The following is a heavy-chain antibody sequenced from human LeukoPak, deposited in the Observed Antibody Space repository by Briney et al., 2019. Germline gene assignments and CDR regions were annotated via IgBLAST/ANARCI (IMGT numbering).Heavy chain of an antibody. CDR1: GFTFSMYS. CDR3: ARWRGEQSEFDS. D-gene: IGHD1/OR15-1a*01. Sequence: GGSLRLSCAASGFTFSMYSMSWVRQAPGKGLEWVAFIKKDASEIDYVDSLKGRVTISRDDAKNSLDLQMNSLRVDDTAVYYCARWRGEQSEFDSWGQGTLVTVSS. CDR2: IKKDASEI. J-gene: IGHJ4*02. V-gene: IGHV3-7*01.